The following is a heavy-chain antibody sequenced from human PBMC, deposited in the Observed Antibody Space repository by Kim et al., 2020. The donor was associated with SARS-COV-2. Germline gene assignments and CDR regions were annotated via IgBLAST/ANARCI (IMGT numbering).Heavy chain of an antibody. CDR2: INHSGST. D-gene: IGHD6-13*01. Sequence: SETLSLTCAVYGGSFSGYYWSWIRQPPGKGLEWIGEINHSGSTNYNPSLKSRVTISVDTSKNQFSLKLSSVTAADTAVYYCARWGIAAAEGDYYYYYGMDVWGQGTTVTVSS. V-gene: IGHV4-34*01. J-gene: IGHJ6*02. CDR3: ARWGIAAAEGDYYYYYGMDV. CDR1: GGSFSGYY.